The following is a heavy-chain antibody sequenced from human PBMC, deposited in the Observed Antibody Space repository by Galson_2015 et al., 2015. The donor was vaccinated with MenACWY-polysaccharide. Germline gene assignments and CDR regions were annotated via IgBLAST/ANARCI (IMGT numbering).Heavy chain of an antibody. CDR1: GFTFSSYW. CDR3: ARGRCLSQKYYFDS. Sequence: SLRLSCAASGFTFSSYWMIWVRQSPGKGLEWVASIKEDGSEKYYVDSVKGRFTISRDNAKNSLYLQVSSLRAEDTAVYFCARGRCLSQKYYFDSWGQGTLVTVSS. J-gene: IGHJ4*02. CDR2: IKEDGSEK. V-gene: IGHV3-7*01. D-gene: IGHD2-8*01.